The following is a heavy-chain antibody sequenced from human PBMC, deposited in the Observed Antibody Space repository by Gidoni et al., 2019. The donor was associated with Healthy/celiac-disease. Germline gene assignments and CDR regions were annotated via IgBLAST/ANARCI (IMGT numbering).Heavy chain of an antibody. CDR1: GFTFSSYA. D-gene: IGHD4-17*01. CDR2: ISGSGGST. J-gene: IGHJ4*02. V-gene: IGHV3-23*01. Sequence: EVQLLESGGGLVQPGGSLRLSCAASGFTFSSYAMSWVRQAPGKGLEWVSAISGSGGSTYYADSVKGRFTISRDNSKNTLYLQMNSLRAEDTAVYYCQSMTTVTTTFDYWGQGTLVTVSS. CDR3: QSMTTVTTTFDY.